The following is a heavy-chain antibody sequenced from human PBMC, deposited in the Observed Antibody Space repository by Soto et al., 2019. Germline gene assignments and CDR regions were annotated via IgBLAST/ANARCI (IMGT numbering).Heavy chain of an antibody. D-gene: IGHD3-22*01. J-gene: IGHJ1*01. Sequence: GGSLRLSCAASGFTFSSYAMSWVRQAPGKGLEWVSAISGSGGSTYYADSVKGRFTISRDNSKNTLYLQMNSLKTEDTAVYYCTTEQVEYYYDSSGYYRHRAEYFQHWGQGTLVTVSS. CDR3: TTEQVEYYYDSSGYYRHRAEYFQH. V-gene: IGHV3-23*01. CDR1: GFTFSSYA. CDR2: ISGSGGST.